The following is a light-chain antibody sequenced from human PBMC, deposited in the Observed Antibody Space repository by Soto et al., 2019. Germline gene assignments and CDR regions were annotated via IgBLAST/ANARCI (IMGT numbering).Light chain of an antibody. Sequence: AIQMTQSPSCLSASVRDRVTITCRTSQDIRDDLGWYQQKPGKAPQLLIYGASNLGRGVPSRFSGRGSGTQFTLTIKSLQPDDSATYYCLQDHDYPWTFGQGTRVEVK. CDR2: GAS. J-gene: IGKJ1*01. CDR1: QDIRDD. V-gene: IGKV1-6*01. CDR3: LQDHDYPWT.